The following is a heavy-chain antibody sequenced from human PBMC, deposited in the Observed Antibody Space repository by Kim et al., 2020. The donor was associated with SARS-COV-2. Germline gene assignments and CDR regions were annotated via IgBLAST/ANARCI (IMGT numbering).Heavy chain of an antibody. J-gene: IGHJ4*02. Sequence: AFIRSESKGATTEYAASVKGRFTISRDDSKSIAYLQMNSLKTEDTAVYYCTIVVGYWGQGVLVTVS. CDR2: IRSESKGATT. V-gene: IGHV3-49*02. CDR3: TIVVGY.